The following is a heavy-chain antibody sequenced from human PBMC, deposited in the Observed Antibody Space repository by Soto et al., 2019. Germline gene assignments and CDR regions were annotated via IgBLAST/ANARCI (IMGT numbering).Heavy chain of an antibody. CDR3: ARVSLGYSYGSHYYYMDV. CDR1: GGSISSYY. Sequence: SETLSLTCTVSGGSISSYYWSWIRQPPGKVLEWIGYIYYSGSTNYNPSLKSRVTISVDTSKNQFSLKLSSVTAADTAVYYCARVSLGYSYGSHYYYMDVWGKGTTVTVSS. J-gene: IGHJ6*03. D-gene: IGHD5-18*01. CDR2: IYYSGST. V-gene: IGHV4-59*01.